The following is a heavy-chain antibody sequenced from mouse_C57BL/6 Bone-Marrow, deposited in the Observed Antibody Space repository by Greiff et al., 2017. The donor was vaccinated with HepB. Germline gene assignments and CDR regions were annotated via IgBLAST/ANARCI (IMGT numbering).Heavy chain of an antibody. J-gene: IGHJ1*03. V-gene: IGHV5-15*01. CDR2: ISNLAYSI. CDR3: ARKGDYYCSSYCYFDV. CDR1: GFTFSDYG. Sequence: EVQRVESGGGLVQPGGSLKLSCAASGFTFSDYGMAWVRQAPRKGPEWVAFISNLAYSIYYADTVTGRFTISRENAKNTLYLEMSSLRSEDTAMYYCARKGDYYCSSYCYFDVWGTGTTVTVSS. D-gene: IGHD1-1*01.